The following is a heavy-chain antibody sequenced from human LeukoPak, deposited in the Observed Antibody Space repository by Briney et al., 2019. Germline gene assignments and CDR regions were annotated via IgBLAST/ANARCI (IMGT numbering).Heavy chain of an antibody. D-gene: IGHD4-23*01. CDR2: INHSGST. Sequence: ETLSLTCAVYGGSFSGYYGSWIRQPPGKGLEWIGEINHSGSTNYNPSLKSRVTISVDTSKNQFSLKLSSVTAADTAVYYCARGGGGGNSYYYYGMDVWGQGTTVTVSS. V-gene: IGHV4-34*01. CDR3: ARGGGGGNSYYYYGMDV. CDR1: GGSFSGYY. J-gene: IGHJ6*02.